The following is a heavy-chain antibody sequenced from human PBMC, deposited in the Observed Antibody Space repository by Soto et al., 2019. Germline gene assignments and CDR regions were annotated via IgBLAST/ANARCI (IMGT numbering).Heavy chain of an antibody. J-gene: IGHJ4*02. CDR3: ARGRLISLYYFDY. V-gene: IGHV3-23*01. CDR1: GITFSDYA. Sequence: GGSLRLSCATPGITFSDYAMSWVRQAPGKGLEWVSSISGRGDWTQYADSVRGRFTVSRDNAKNTLYLQMYSLRAEDTAVYYCARGRLISLYYFDYWGQGTLVTVSS. D-gene: IGHD2-15*01. CDR2: ISGRGDWT.